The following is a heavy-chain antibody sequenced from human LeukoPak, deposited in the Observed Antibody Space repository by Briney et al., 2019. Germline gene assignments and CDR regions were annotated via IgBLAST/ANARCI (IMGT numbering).Heavy chain of an antibody. Sequence: SETLSLTCTVSGGSISSSSYYWGWIRQPPGKGLEWIGSIYYSGSTYYNPSLKSRVTISVDTSKNQFSLKLSSVTAADTAVYYCAREDRLEDAFDIWGQGTMVTVSS. CDR3: AREDRLEDAFDI. V-gene: IGHV4-39*02. J-gene: IGHJ3*02. D-gene: IGHD5-12*01. CDR1: GGSISSSSYY. CDR2: IYYSGST.